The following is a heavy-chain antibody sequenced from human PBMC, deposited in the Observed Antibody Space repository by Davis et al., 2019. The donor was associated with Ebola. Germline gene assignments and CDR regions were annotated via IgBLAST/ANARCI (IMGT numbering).Heavy chain of an antibody. CDR2: IIPIFGTA. J-gene: IGHJ4*02. V-gene: IGHV1-69*06. Sequence: AASVKVSCKASGGTFSSYAISWVRQAPGQGLEWMGGIIPIFGTANYAQKFQGRVTITADKSTSTAYMELSSLRSEDTAVYYCARDLRRHYDSSGPHGYWGQGTLATVSS. D-gene: IGHD3-22*01. CDR3: ARDLRRHYDSSGPHGY. CDR1: GGTFSSYA.